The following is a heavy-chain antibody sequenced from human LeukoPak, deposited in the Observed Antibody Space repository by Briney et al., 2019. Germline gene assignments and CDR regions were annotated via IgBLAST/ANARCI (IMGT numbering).Heavy chain of an antibody. V-gene: IGHV3-33*01. J-gene: IGHJ3*02. D-gene: IGHD2-15*01. CDR2: IWYDGSNE. CDR3: ARETGICATPNSCHDAFDI. Sequence: RALRLSCAASGFTFSSYGMHWLRQAPGKGLEWLTIIWYDGSNEYYVDSVRGRFTISRDNSKNTLYLQMNSLRAEDTAVYYCARETGICATPNSCHDAFDIWGQGTMVTVSS. CDR1: GFTFSSYG.